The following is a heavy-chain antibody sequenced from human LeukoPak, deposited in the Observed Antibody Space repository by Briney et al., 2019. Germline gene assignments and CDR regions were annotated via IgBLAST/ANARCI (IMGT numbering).Heavy chain of an antibody. CDR2: ISGNNDNP. CDR3: ARDGTSTDDY. Sequence: ASVKVSCKASGYTFSNFGINWVRQAPGQGLEWMGWISGNNDNPNYVQKFQGRFTVTTDSSTNTAYMELTNLRFDDTAVYYCARDGTSTDDYWGQGTLVTVSS. V-gene: IGHV1-18*01. D-gene: IGHD2-2*01. CDR1: GYTFSNFG. J-gene: IGHJ4*02.